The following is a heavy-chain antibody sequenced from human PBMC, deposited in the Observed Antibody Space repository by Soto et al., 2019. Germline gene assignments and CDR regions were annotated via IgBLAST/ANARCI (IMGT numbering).Heavy chain of an antibody. CDR2: INHSGST. CDR3: ARVSVAGTIYYYYYGMDV. CDR1: GGAFSGYY. Sequence: PSETLSLTCDVYGGAFSGYYWSWIRQPPGKGLEWIGEINHSGSTNYNPSLKSRVTISVDTSKNQFSLKLSSVTAADTAVYYCARVSVAGTIYYYYYGMDVWGPGTTVT. J-gene: IGHJ6*02. D-gene: IGHD6-19*01. V-gene: IGHV4-34*01.